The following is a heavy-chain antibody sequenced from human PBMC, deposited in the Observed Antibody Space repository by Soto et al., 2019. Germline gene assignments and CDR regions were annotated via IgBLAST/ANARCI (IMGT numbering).Heavy chain of an antibody. CDR2: INPNNGNR. Sequence: QVQLEQSGAELRKPGASVKVSCKASGYSFSSYGMNWVRQAPGQGLEWMGWINPNNGNRNYAQKFEDRVTMTTATSXXTVFWELRSLKSDDTAIYYCARDRLRGYDSSGFYSWGQGTLVTVSS. V-gene: IGHV1-18*01. CDR1: GYSFSSYG. D-gene: IGHD3-22*01. CDR3: ARDRLRGYDSSGFYS. J-gene: IGHJ4*02.